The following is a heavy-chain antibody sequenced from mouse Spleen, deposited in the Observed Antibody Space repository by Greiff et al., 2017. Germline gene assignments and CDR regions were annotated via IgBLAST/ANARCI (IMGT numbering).Heavy chain of an antibody. Sequence: QVQLQQPGAELVKPGASVKLSCKASGYTSTSYWMHWVKQRPGQGLEWIGMIHPNSGSTNYNEKFKSKATLTVDKSSSTAYMQLSSLTSEDSAVYYCARWDYYDGSYVYYFDYWGQSTTLTVSS. D-gene: IGHD1-1*01. CDR1: GYTSTSYW. J-gene: IGHJ2*01. V-gene: IGHV1-64*01. CDR2: IHPNSGST. CDR3: ARWDYYDGSYVYYFDY.